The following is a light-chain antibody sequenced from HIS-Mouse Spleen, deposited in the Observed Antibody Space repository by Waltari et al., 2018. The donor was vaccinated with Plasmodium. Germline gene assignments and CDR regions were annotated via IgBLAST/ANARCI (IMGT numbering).Light chain of an antibody. CDR1: QSVSSN. Sequence: EILMTQSPATLSVSPGERASQSVSSNLAWYQQKPGQAPRLLIYGASTRATGIPARFSGSGSGTEFTLTISSLQSEDFAVYYCQQYNNWSFTFGPGTKVDIK. CDR3: QQYNNWSFT. V-gene: IGKV3-15*01. CDR2: GAS. J-gene: IGKJ3*01.